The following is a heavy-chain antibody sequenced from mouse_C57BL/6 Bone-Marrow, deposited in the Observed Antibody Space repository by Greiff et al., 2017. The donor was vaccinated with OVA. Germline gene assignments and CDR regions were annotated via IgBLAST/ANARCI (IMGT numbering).Heavy chain of an antibody. V-gene: IGHV1-9*01. CDR2: LLPGSGST. Sequence: QVQLQQSGAELMKPGASVKLSCKATGYTFTGYWIEWVKQRPGHGLEWIGELLPGSGSTNYNEKFKGKATFTADTSSNTAYMQLSSLTTEDSAIYDCAPWEYYYGSSYWYFDVWGTGTTVTVSS. CDR1: GYTFTGYW. D-gene: IGHD1-1*01. J-gene: IGHJ1*03. CDR3: APWEYYYGSSYWYFDV.